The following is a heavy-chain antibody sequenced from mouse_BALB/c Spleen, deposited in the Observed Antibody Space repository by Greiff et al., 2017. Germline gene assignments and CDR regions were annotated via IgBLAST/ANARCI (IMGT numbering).Heavy chain of an antibody. CDR1: GFNIKDTY. CDR3: ARYYGSSFDY. CDR2: IDPANGNT. J-gene: IGHJ2*01. V-gene: IGHV14-3*02. D-gene: IGHD1-1*01. Sequence: EVMLVESGAELVKPGASVKLSCTASGFNIKDTYMHWVKQRPEQGLEWIGRIDPANGNTKYDPKFQGKATITADTSSNTAYLQLSSLTSEDTAVYYCARYYGSSFDYWGQGTTLTVSS.